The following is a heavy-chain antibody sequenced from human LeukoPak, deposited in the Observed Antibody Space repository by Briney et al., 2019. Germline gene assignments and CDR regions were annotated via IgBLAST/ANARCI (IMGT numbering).Heavy chain of an antibody. CDR3: ARDLQYCSGGSCYLDDAFDI. V-gene: IGHV3-33*08. Sequence: PGRSLRLSCAASGFTFSSYGMHWVGHAPGKGLEWVAVIWFDGSNEYYADSVKGRFIISRDNSKNTLYLQVNSLRAEDTAVYYCARDLQYCSGGSCYLDDAFDIWGQGTMVTVSS. D-gene: IGHD2-15*01. CDR2: IWFDGSNE. J-gene: IGHJ3*02. CDR1: GFTFSSYG.